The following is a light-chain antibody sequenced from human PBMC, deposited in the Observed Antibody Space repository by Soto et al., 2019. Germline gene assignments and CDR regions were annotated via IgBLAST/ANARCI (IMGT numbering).Light chain of an antibody. V-gene: IGLV2-14*01. J-gene: IGLJ1*01. CDR3: SSYTISSTLYL. Sequence: QSVLTQPASVSGSPGQSITISCAGSNSDVGTYDYVSWYQQHPGKAPKLIIYDISNRPSGVSNRFSGSKSDNTASLTISGLQAEDEADYYCSSYTISSTLYLFGTGTKVTV. CDR1: NSDVGTYDY. CDR2: DIS.